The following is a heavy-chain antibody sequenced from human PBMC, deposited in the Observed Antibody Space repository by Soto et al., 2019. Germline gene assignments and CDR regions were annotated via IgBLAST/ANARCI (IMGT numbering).Heavy chain of an antibody. Sequence: GGSLRLSCAASGFTFSSYAMSWVRQAPGKGLEWVAVISCNGSSTYYADSVKGRFTISRDNSKNTLYLQMNSLRAEDTAVYYCASTVPGNWFDPWGQGTLVTVSS. CDR1: GFTFSSYA. J-gene: IGHJ5*02. CDR2: ISCNGSST. D-gene: IGHD2-2*01. V-gene: IGHV3-23*01. CDR3: ASTVPGNWFDP.